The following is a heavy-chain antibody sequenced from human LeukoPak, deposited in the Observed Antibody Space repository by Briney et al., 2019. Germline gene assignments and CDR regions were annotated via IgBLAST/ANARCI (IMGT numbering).Heavy chain of an antibody. D-gene: IGHD6-13*01. Sequence: GASVKVSCKVSGYTLTELSMHWVRQAPGKGLGWMEGFDPEDGETIYAQKFQGRVTMTEDTSTDTAYMELSSLRSEDTAVYYCATDRLLRIAAAGILWYYWGQGTLVTVSS. CDR2: FDPEDGET. CDR1: GYTLTELS. J-gene: IGHJ4*02. CDR3: ATDRLLRIAAAGILWYY. V-gene: IGHV1-24*01.